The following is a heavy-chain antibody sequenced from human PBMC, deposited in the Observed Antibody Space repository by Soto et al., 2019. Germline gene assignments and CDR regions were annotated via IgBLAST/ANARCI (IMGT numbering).Heavy chain of an antibody. CDR3: ARGNVLEWLLEGLFAFDI. V-gene: IGHV1-18*01. D-gene: IGHD3-3*01. Sequence: QVQLVQSGAEVKKPGASVKVSCKASGYTFTSYGISWVRQAPGQGLEWMGWISAYNGNTNYAQKLQGRVTMTTDTSTCTAYMELRSLRSDDTAVYYCARGNVLEWLLEGLFAFDIWGLGTMVTVSS. CDR1: GYTFTSYG. CDR2: ISAYNGNT. J-gene: IGHJ3*02.